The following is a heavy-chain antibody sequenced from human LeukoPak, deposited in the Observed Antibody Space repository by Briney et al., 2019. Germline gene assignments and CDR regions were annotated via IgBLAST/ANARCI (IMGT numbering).Heavy chain of an antibody. D-gene: IGHD2-21*02. CDR1: GYNFNNYG. CDR2: ISTDNGDT. Sequence: GASVKVSCKASGYNFNNYGITWVRQAPGQGLEWTGRISTDNGDTTYAQKFQGRVTMTTDTISTTVYMELRSLGFDDTAVYYCARGDRAFDVWGQGTMVTVSS. J-gene: IGHJ3*01. CDR3: ARGDRAFDV. V-gene: IGHV1-18*01.